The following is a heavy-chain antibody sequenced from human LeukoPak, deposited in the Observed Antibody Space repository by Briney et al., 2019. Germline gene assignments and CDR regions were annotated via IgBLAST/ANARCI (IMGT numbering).Heavy chain of an antibody. Sequence: GGSLRLSCAASGFTFSSYEMNWVRQAPGKGLEWVSYVSSSASTIYSADSVKGRFTISRDNAKNSLYLQMNSLRAEDTAVYYCARLPGYSSSWYDWYFDLWGRGTLVTVPS. CDR3: ARLPGYSSSWYDWYFDL. V-gene: IGHV3-48*03. CDR2: VSSSASTI. D-gene: IGHD6-13*01. J-gene: IGHJ2*01. CDR1: GFTFSSYE.